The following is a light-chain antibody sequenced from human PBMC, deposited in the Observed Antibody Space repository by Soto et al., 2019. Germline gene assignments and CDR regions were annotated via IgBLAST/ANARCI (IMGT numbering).Light chain of an antibody. CDR3: QQRSNWPPIT. Sequence: EIVLTQSPATLSLSPGERATLSCSVSQSVSSYLAWYQQKPGQAPRLLIYDASNRATGIPARFSGSGSGTDFTLTISSLEPEDFAVYYCQQRSNWPPITFGQGTRLEIK. CDR1: QSVSSY. V-gene: IGKV3-11*01. J-gene: IGKJ5*01. CDR2: DAS.